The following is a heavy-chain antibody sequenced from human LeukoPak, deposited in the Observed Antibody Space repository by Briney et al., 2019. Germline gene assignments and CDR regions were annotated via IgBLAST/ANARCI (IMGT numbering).Heavy chain of an antibody. CDR1: GFTFSSYS. CDR2: ISSSSSYI. D-gene: IGHD2-2*01. V-gene: IGHV3-21*04. CDR3: ARDRLRYCSSTSCYADY. Sequence: GGSLRLSCAASGFTFSSYSMNWVRQAPGKGLERVSSISSSSSYIYYADSVKGRFTISRDNAKNSLYLQMNSLRAEDTAVYYCARDRLRYCSSTSCYADYWGQGTLVTVSS. J-gene: IGHJ4*02.